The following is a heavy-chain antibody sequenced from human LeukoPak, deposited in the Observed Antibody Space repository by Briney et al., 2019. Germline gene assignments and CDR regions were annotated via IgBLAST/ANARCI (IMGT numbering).Heavy chain of an antibody. J-gene: IGHJ4*01. Sequence: GGSLRLSCAASGFTFSSYEMNWVRQAPGRGLEWVSSIEPSGFTIFYANSVKGRFTISRDNAKNSLYLQMNSLRPDDTALYFCASGIRERGFDYWGHGTLVTVSS. CDR1: GFTFSSYE. CDR3: ASGIRERGFDY. V-gene: IGHV3-48*03. CDR2: IEPSGFTI. D-gene: IGHD1-1*01.